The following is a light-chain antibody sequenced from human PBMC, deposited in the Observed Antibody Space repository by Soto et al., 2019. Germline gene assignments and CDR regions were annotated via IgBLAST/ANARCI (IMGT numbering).Light chain of an antibody. CDR2: EAS. CDR3: FSYAGNSLNYV. V-gene: IGLV2-23*01. J-gene: IGLJ1*01. CDR1: SSDVVSYNL. Sequence: QSALTQPASVSGSPGQSITISCTGPSSDVVSYNLVSWYQQHPGKAPKLMIYEASKRPSGISNRFSGSKSGNAASLTFSGLQAEDEADYYCFSYAGNSLNYVFGTGTKLTVL.